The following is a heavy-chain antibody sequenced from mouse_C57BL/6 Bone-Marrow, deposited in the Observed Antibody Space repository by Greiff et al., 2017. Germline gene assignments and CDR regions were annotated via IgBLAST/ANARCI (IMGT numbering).Heavy chain of an antibody. D-gene: IGHD1-1*01. J-gene: IGHJ3*01. CDR2: IYPRSGNT. CDR3: ARGPYYGSSYAWFAY. CDR1: GYTFTSYG. Sequence: VQLQQSGAELARPGASVKLSCKASGYTFTSYGISWVKQRTGQGLEWIGEIYPRSGNTYYNEKFKGKATLTADKSSSTAYMELRSLTSEDSAVYFVARGPYYGSSYAWFAYWGQGTLVTVSA. V-gene: IGHV1-81*01.